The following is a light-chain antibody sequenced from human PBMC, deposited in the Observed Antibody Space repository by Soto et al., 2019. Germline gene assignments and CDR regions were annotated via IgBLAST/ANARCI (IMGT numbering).Light chain of an antibody. CDR3: SSYTSSSIVV. CDR1: SSDVGGYNY. Sequence: QSVLTQPASVSGSPGQSITISCTGPSSDVGGYNYVSWYQQHPGKAPKLMIYDVSNRPSGVSNRFSGSKSGNTASLTISGLQAEDEADYYCSSYTSSSIVVFGGGTKLTVL. CDR2: DVS. J-gene: IGLJ2*01. V-gene: IGLV2-14*01.